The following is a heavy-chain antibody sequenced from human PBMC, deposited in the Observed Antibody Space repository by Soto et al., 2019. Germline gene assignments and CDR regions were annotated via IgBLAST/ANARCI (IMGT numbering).Heavy chain of an antibody. D-gene: IGHD3-10*01. CDR3: AREGIMADRTFDP. J-gene: IGHJ5*02. CDR2: IYYNGNT. Sequence: QVQLQESGPGLVKSSETLSLTCTVSGGSVRSGSYYWSWVRQPPGKGLEWIGYIYYNGNTNYNPALKSRVTFSVDSSKNQFSRKLTSATAADTAVYYCAREGIMADRTFDPWGQGTLVTVSS. V-gene: IGHV4-61*01. CDR1: GGSVRSGSYY.